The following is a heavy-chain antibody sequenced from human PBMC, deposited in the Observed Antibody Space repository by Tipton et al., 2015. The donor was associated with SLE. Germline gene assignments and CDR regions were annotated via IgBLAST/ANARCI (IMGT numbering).Heavy chain of an antibody. D-gene: IGHD1-26*01. CDR3: ARERVGAFDI. CDR2: ISYDGSNK. V-gene: IGHV3-30-3*01. Sequence: SLRLSCAASGFTFSSYAMHWVRQAPGKGLEWVAVISYDGSNKYYADSVKGRFTISRDNSKNTLYLQMNSLRAEDTAVYYCARERVGAFDIWDQGTMVTVSS. CDR1: GFTFSSYA. J-gene: IGHJ3*02.